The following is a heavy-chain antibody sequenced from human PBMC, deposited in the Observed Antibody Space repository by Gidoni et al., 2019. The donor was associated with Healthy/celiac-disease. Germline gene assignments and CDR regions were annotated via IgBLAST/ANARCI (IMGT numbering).Heavy chain of an antibody. CDR1: EVPFRSYA. D-gene: IGHD3-16*01. CDR2: ISGSGGST. CDR3: AKDYYVWGSYMGSDY. Sequence: EVQLLESGGGLVQPGGSLRLSCAASEVPFRSYAMSWVRQAPGKGLEWVSAISGSGGSTYYADSVKGRFTISRDNSKNTLYLQMNSLRAEDTAVYYCAKDYYVWGSYMGSDYWGQGTLVTVSS. V-gene: IGHV3-23*01. J-gene: IGHJ4*02.